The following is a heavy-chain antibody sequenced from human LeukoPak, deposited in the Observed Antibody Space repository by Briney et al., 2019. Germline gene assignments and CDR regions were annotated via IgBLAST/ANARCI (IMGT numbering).Heavy chain of an antibody. D-gene: IGHD5-24*01. CDR2: ISYDGSNK. CDR3: ARARWLQLFGDY. Sequence: GGSLRLSCAASGFTFSSYAMHWVRQAPGKGLEWVAVISYDGSNKYYADSVKGRFTISRDNSKNTLYLQMNSLRAEDTAVYYCARARWLQLFGDYWGQGTLVTVSP. J-gene: IGHJ4*02. V-gene: IGHV3-30-3*01. CDR1: GFTFSSYA.